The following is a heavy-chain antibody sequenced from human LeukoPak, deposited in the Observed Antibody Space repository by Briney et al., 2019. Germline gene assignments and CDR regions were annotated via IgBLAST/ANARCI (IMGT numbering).Heavy chain of an antibody. Sequence: ASAKVSCKASGYTFTSYGISWVRQAPGQGLEWMGWISAYNGNTNYAQKLQGRVTMTTDTSTSTAYMELRSLRSDDTAVYYCARRYCSSTSCLARAYYMDVWGKGTTVTVSS. CDR2: ISAYNGNT. CDR1: GYTFTSYG. CDR3: ARRYCSSTSCLARAYYMDV. D-gene: IGHD2-2*01. V-gene: IGHV1-18*01. J-gene: IGHJ6*03.